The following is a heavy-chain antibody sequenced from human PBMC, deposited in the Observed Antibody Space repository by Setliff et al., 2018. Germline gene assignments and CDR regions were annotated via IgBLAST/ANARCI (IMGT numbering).Heavy chain of an antibody. CDR2: INPSSGAT. CDR1: GYTFAGYY. Sequence: ASVKVSCKASGYTFAGYYMYWVRQAPGQGLEWMGRINPSSGATIYAQKFQGRVTMTSDTSISTAYMERGRLRSDDTAVYFCARDGGGGSDAFDIWGQGTMVTVSS. CDR3: ARDGGGGSDAFDI. D-gene: IGHD3-16*01. J-gene: IGHJ3*02. V-gene: IGHV1-2*06.